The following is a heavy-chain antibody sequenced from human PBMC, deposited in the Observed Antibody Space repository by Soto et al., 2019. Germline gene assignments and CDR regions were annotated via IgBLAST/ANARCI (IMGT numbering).Heavy chain of an antibody. Sequence: TGGSLRLSCAASGFTFSSYDMHWVRQATGKGLEWVSAIGTAGDTYYPGSVKGRFTISRENAKNSLYLQMNSLRAGDTAVYYCARGIAARPGLLGAFDIWGQGTMVTVSS. CDR1: GFTFSSYD. V-gene: IGHV3-13*01. CDR3: ARGIAARPGLLGAFDI. D-gene: IGHD6-6*01. CDR2: IGTAGDT. J-gene: IGHJ3*02.